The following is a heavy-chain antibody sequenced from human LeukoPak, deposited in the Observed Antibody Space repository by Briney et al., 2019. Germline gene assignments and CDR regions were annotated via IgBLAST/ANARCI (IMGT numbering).Heavy chain of an antibody. CDR1: GGSISSYY. D-gene: IGHD3-10*01. Sequence: SETLSLTCTVSGGSISSYYWSWIRQPPGKTLEWIGSIYSSGSTYYNSSLQSRVIIIIDTPKNHFSLTLSSVTAADTAVYYCARSDGYGLVDIWGQGTMVTVSS. CDR3: ARSDGYGLVDI. CDR2: IYSSGST. J-gene: IGHJ3*02. V-gene: IGHV4-4*09.